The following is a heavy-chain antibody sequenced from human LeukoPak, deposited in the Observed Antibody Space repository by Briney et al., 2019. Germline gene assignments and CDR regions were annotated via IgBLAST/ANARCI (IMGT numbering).Heavy chain of an antibody. CDR1: GYSF. Sequence: GESLKISCKGCGYSFRQMPGKGLEWMGRIDPSDSYTNYSPSFQGHVTISADKSISTAYLQWSSLKASDTAMYYCARQPEGTWFDPWGQGTLVTVSS. V-gene: IGHV5-10-1*01. CDR2: IDPSDSYT. CDR3: ARQPEGTWFDP. D-gene: IGHD1-1*01. J-gene: IGHJ5*02.